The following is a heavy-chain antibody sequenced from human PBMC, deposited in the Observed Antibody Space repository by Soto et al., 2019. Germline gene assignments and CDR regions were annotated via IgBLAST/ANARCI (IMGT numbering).Heavy chain of an antibody. Sequence: SETLSLTCTVSGGSISSYYWSWIRQPPGKGLEWIGYIYYSGSTNYNPSLKSRVTILVDTSKNQFSLKLSSVTAADTAVYYCARGGPVRYSSSWYPPPFDYWGQGTLVTVSS. J-gene: IGHJ4*02. V-gene: IGHV4-59*01. CDR1: GGSISSYY. D-gene: IGHD6-13*01. CDR3: ARGGPVRYSSSWYPPPFDY. CDR2: IYYSGST.